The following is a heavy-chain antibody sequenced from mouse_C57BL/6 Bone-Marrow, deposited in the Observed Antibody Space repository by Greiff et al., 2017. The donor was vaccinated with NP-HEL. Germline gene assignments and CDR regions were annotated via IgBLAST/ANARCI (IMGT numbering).Heavy chain of an antibody. Sequence: VQPKESGPGLVQPSQSLSITCTVSGFSLTSYGVHWVRQSPGKGLEWLGVIWSGGSTDYNAAFISRLSISNDNSTSQVFFKMNSLQAEDTAIYYCARNPPTGTWFAYWGQGTLVTVSA. CDR2: IWSGGST. D-gene: IGHD4-1*01. CDR3: ARNPPTGTWFAY. V-gene: IGHV2-2*01. CDR1: GFSLTSYG. J-gene: IGHJ3*01.